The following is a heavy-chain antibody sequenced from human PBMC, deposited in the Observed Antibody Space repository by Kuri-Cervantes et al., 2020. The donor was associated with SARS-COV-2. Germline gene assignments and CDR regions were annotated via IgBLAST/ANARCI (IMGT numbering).Heavy chain of an antibody. J-gene: IGHJ4*02. CDR3: VRDGDHWNFDY. Sequence: CAAYGFTFSGPCLSWARQAPGKGQVWVSRINPDGSYTNNADSVKGRFTLSRDNAKNMLFLQMNSLRAEDTAVYYCVRDGDHWNFDYWGQGTLVTVSS. D-gene: IGHD1-1*01. V-gene: IGHV3-74*01. CDR2: INPDGSYT. CDR1: GFTFSGPC.